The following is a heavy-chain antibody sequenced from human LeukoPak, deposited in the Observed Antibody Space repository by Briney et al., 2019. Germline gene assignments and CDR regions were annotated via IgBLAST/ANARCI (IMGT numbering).Heavy chain of an antibody. CDR1: GGSFSGYY. D-gene: IGHD4-23*01. J-gene: IGHJ4*02. CDR3: ARVGNDYGGNPGDY. Sequence: SETLSLTCAVYGGSFSGYYWSWVRQPPGKGLEWIGEINHSGSTNYNPSLKSRVTISVDTSKNQFPLKLSSVTAADTAVYYCARVGNDYGGNPGDYWGQGTLVTVSS. V-gene: IGHV4-34*01. CDR2: INHSGST.